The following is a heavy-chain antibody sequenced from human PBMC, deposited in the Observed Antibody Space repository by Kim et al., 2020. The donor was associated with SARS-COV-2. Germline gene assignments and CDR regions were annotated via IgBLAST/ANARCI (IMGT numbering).Heavy chain of an antibody. CDR3: ARPTYDSSGYYSVGGAFDI. J-gene: IGHJ3*02. CDR2: IKQDGSEK. V-gene: IGHV3-7*01. D-gene: IGHD3-22*01. CDR1: GFTFSSYW. Sequence: GGSLRLSCAASGFTFSSYWMSWVRQAPGKGLEWVANIKQDGSEKYYVDSVKGRFTISRDNAKNSLYLQMNSLRAEDTAVYYCARPTYDSSGYYSVGGAFDIWGQGTMVTVSS.